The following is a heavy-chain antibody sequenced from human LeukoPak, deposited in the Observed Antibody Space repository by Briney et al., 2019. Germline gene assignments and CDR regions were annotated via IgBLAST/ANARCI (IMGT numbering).Heavy chain of an antibody. CDR1: GFTFRRYG. J-gene: IGHJ4*02. Sequence: PGGSLRLSCAASGFTFRRYGMTWVRQASGKGLDWVSSVSDSGRNTYYADSVKGRFTISRDNSRNTLYLQMNSLRAEDTSVYYCATEYHDSSGYLDYWGQGTLVTVSS. CDR2: VSDSGRNT. V-gene: IGHV3-23*01. CDR3: ATEYHDSSGYLDY. D-gene: IGHD3-22*01.